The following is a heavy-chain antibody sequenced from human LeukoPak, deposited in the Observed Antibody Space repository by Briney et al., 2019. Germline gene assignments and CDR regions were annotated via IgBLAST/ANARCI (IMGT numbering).Heavy chain of an antibody. D-gene: IGHD6-13*01. J-gene: IGHJ5*02. Sequence: SETLSLTCTVSGGSISSYYWSWIRQPPGKGLEWIGYIYYSGSTNYNPSLKSRVTISVDTSKNQFSLKLSSVTAADAAVYCCARDGPRSSWYSGWFDPWGQGTLVTVSS. CDR3: ARDGPRSSWYSGWFDP. V-gene: IGHV4-59*01. CDR2: IYYSGST. CDR1: GGSISSYY.